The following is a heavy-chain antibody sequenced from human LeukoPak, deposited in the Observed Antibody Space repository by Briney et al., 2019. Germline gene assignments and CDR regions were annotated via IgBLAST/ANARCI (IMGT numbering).Heavy chain of an antibody. V-gene: IGHV1-8*03. CDR1: GYTFTSYD. Sequence: GASVKVSCKASGYTFTSYDINWVRQATGQGLEWMGWMNPNSGNTGYAQKFQGRVTITRNTSISTAYMELSSLRSEDTAVYYCAKARSGDFWSGYDLGYFDYWGQGTLVTVSS. J-gene: IGHJ4*02. CDR2: MNPNSGNT. D-gene: IGHD3-3*01. CDR3: AKARSGDFWSGYDLGYFDY.